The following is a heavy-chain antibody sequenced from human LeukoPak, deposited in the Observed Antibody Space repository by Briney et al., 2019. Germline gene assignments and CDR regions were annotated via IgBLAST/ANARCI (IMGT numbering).Heavy chain of an antibody. V-gene: IGHV1-2*04. CDR3: AREPPNYYDSSGYFDY. CDR2: INPNSGGT. J-gene: IGHJ4*02. D-gene: IGHD3-22*01. Sequence: WASVKVSCKASGYTFTGYYMHWVRQAPGQGLEWMGWINPNSGGTNYAQKFQGWVTMTRDTSISTAYMELSRLRSDDTAVYYCAREPPNYYDSSGYFDYWGQGTLVTVSS. CDR1: GYTFTGYY.